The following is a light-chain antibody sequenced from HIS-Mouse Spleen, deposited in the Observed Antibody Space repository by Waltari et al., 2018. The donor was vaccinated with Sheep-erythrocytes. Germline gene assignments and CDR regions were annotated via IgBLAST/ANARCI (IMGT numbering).Light chain of an antibody. V-gene: IGLV2-14*02. CDR3: QAWDSSTAWNVV. Sequence: QSALTQPASVSGSPGQSITISCTGTSSDVGSYNLVSWYQQHPGKAPKLMIYEGSKRPSGVSNRFSGSNSGNTATLTISGTQAMDEADYYCQAWDSSTAWNVVFGGGTKLTVL. J-gene: IGLJ2*01. CDR2: EGS. CDR1: SSDVGSYNL.